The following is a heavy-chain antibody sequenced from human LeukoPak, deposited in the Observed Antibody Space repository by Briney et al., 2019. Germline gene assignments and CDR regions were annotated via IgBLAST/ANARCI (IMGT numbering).Heavy chain of an antibody. Sequence: GGSLRLSCAASGFTVSSNYMSWVRQAPGKGLEGGSVIYSGGSTYYSDSVKGRFTISRDNSKTTLYLQMSSLRAENTAVYYCARGLTTGGYYDSSGYYYDVLEAFDIWGQGTMVTVSS. CDR1: GFTVSSNY. D-gene: IGHD3-22*01. V-gene: IGHV3-53*01. CDR3: ARGLTTGGYYDSSGYYYDVLEAFDI. J-gene: IGHJ3*02. CDR2: IYSGGST.